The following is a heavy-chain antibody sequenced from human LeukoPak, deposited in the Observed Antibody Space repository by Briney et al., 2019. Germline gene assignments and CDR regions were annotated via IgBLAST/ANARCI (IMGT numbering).Heavy chain of an antibody. Sequence: AGGSLRLSCAASGFTFSNAWMSWVRQAPGKGLEWVGRIKSKTDGGTTDYAAPVKGRLTISRDDSKNTLYLQMNGLKTEDTAVYYCTTDYYGSGSYPDAFDIWGRGTMVTVSS. CDR1: GFTFSNAW. V-gene: IGHV3-15*01. CDR2: IKSKTDGGTT. D-gene: IGHD3-10*01. CDR3: TTDYYGSGSYPDAFDI. J-gene: IGHJ3*02.